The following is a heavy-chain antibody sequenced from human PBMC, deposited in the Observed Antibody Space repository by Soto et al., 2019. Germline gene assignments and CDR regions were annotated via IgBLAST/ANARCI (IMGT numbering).Heavy chain of an antibody. CDR3: ARGPTGWFGYDY. CDR2: INRDATTT. D-gene: IGHD3-10*01. CDR1: GFTFSTSW. Sequence: EVQLVESGGGLVQPGGSLRLSCAASGFTFSTSWMHWVRQAAGKGLVWVSRINRDATTTNYADSVKGRFTISRDNAKNTLYLQMDSLTVEDTAVYYCARGPTGWFGYDYWGQGTLVTVSS. V-gene: IGHV3-74*01. J-gene: IGHJ4*02.